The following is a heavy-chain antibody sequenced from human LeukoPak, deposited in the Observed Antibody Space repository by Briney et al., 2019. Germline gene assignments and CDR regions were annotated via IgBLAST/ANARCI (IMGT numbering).Heavy chain of an antibody. CDR2: IYYSGST. CDR1: GGSISSSSYY. CDR3: ARIDSSKDAFDI. D-gene: IGHD3-22*01. J-gene: IGHJ3*02. V-gene: IGHV4-39*07. Sequence: SETLSLTCTVSGGSISSSSYYWGWIRQPPGKGLEWIGSIYYSGSTYYNPSLKSRVTISVDTSKNQFSLKLSSVTAADTAVYYCARIDSSKDAFDIWGQGTMVTVSS.